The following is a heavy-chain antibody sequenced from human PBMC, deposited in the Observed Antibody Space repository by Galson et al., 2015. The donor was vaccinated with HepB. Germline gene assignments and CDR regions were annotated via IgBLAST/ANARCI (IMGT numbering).Heavy chain of an antibody. J-gene: IGHJ6*02. CDR3: ARGSFVPDYYGMDV. Sequence: SLRLSCAASGFTFSNYYMSWIRQAPGKGLEWVSYISSSGSTIYYADSVKGRFTISRDNAKNSLYLRMNSLRAEDTAVYYCARGSFVPDYYGMDVWGQGTTVTVSS. CDR1: GFTFSNYY. CDR2: ISSSGSTI. D-gene: IGHD6-6*01. V-gene: IGHV3-11*01.